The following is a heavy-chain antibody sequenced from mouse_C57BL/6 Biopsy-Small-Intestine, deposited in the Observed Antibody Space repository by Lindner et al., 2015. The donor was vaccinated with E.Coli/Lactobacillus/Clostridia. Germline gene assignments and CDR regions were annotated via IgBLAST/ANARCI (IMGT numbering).Heavy chain of an antibody. CDR2: IYAGDGNT. V-gene: IGHV1-14*01. CDR3: VRENWGGHFDF. Sequence: SVKVSCKASGYTFTSYLLHWVRQAPGHRLEWMGRIYAGDGNTEYPQKFQGRVTITRDTSATTAYMELSSLKTEDAAVYYCVRENWGGHFDFWGQGTLVTVSS. CDR1: GYTFTSYL. D-gene: IGHD1-1*02. J-gene: IGHJ4*01.